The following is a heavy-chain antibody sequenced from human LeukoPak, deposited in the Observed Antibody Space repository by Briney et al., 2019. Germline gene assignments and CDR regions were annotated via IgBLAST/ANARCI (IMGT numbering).Heavy chain of an antibody. CDR1: GGSISSSNW. J-gene: IGHJ4*02. V-gene: IGHV4-4*02. CDR3: ARDYYDSSGYPHYYFDY. Sequence: SGTLSLTCAVSGGSISSSNWWSWVRQPPGKGLEWIGEIYHSGSTNYNPSLKSRVTISVDKSENQFPLKLSSVTAADTAVYYCARDYYDSSGYPHYYFDYWGQGTLVTVSS. D-gene: IGHD3-22*01. CDR2: IYHSGST.